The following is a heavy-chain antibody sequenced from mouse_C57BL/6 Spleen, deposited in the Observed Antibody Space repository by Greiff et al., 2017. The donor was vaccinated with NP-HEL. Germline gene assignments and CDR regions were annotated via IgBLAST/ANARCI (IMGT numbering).Heavy chain of an antibody. CDR3: VPIYYYGSSYSDY. Sequence: QVQLKESGPELVKPGASVKISCKASGYAFSSSWMNWVKQRPGKGLEWIGRIYPGDGDTNYNGKFKGKATLTADKSSSTAYMQLSSLTSEDSAVYFCVPIYYYGSSYSDYWGKGTSVTVSS. J-gene: IGHJ4*01. D-gene: IGHD1-1*01. CDR1: GYAFSSSW. V-gene: IGHV1-82*01. CDR2: IYPGDGDT.